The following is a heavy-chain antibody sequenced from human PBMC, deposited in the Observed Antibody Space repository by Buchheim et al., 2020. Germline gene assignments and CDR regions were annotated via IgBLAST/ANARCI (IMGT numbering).Heavy chain of an antibody. Sequence: QVQLVESGGGVVQPGRSLRLSCAASGFTFSSYGMHWVRQAPGKGLEWVAVISYDGSNKYYADSVKGRFTISRDNSKNTLYLQMNSLRAEDTAVYYCAKIPDTVTTAFDYWGQGTL. CDR3: AKIPDTVTTAFDY. V-gene: IGHV3-30*18. D-gene: IGHD4-17*01. J-gene: IGHJ4*02. CDR2: ISYDGSNK. CDR1: GFTFSSYG.